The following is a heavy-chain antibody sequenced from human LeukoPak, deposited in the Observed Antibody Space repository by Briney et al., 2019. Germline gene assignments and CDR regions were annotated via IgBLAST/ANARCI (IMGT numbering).Heavy chain of an antibody. D-gene: IGHD2-2*01. Sequence: GGSLRLSCAASGFTVSSNYMSWVRQAPGKGLEWVSVIYSGGSTYYADSVKGRFTISRDNSKNTLHLQMNSLRAEDTAVYYCARGARYCSSTSCYSDDAFDIWGQGTMVTVSS. J-gene: IGHJ3*02. CDR1: GFTVSSNY. CDR3: ARGARYCSSTSCYSDDAFDI. CDR2: IYSGGST. V-gene: IGHV3-66*02.